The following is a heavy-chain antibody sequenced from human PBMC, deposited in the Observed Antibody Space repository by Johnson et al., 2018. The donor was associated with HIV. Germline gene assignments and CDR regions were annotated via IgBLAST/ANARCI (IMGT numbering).Heavy chain of an antibody. CDR3: ARGDAFDI. CDR1: GITFSDYY. CDR2: ISWNSGSI. V-gene: IGHV3-11*04. Sequence: VESGGGLVKPGGSLRLSCAASGITFSDYYMSWIRQAPGQGLAWVSGISWNSGSIGYADSVKGRFTISRDNSKNTLYLQMGSLRAEDMAVYYCARGDAFDIWGQGTMVTVSS. J-gene: IGHJ3*02.